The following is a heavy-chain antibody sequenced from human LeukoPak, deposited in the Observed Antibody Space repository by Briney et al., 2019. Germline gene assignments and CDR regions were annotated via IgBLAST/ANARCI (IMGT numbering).Heavy chain of an antibody. CDR3: ARDPYSGLFDY. Sequence: GGSLRLSCAASGFTFSNYWMTWVRQAPGKGLEWVANIKQDGSEKYYVDSVKGRFTISRDNAKNSLYLQMNSLRAEDTAVYYCARDPYSGLFDYWGQGTLVTVSS. V-gene: IGHV3-7*01. CDR2: IKQDGSEK. J-gene: IGHJ4*02. CDR1: GFTFSNYW. D-gene: IGHD4-11*01.